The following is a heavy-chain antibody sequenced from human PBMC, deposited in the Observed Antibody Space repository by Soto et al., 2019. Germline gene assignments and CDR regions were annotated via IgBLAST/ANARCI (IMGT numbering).Heavy chain of an antibody. CDR3: ARDIRGIVVVPAAPHKGFDY. CDR2: ISSSSSYI. CDR1: GFTFSSYS. V-gene: IGHV3-21*01. D-gene: IGHD2-2*01. J-gene: IGHJ4*02. Sequence: GGSLRLSCAASGFTFSSYSMNWVRQAPGKGLEWVSSISSSSSYIYYADSVKGRFTISRDNAKNSLYLQMNSLRAEDTAVYYCARDIRGIVVVPAAPHKGFDYWGQGTLVTVSS.